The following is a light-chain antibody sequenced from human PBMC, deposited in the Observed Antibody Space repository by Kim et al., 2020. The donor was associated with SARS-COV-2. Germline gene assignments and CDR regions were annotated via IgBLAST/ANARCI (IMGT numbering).Light chain of an antibody. J-gene: IGLJ2*01. CDR1: SIRSYY. CDR2: GKN. V-gene: IGLV3-19*01. Sequence: VALGQTVRITCQGDSIRSYYASCYQQKPGQAPILVIYGKNNRPAGIPDRFSGSIAGNTASLTITGTQAGDEADYYCNSRDSNDNVVFGGGTKLTVL. CDR3: NSRDSNDNVV.